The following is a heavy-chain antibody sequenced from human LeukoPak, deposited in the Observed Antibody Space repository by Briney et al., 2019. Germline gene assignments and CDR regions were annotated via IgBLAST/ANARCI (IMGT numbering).Heavy chain of an antibody. CDR2: IYYSGST. Sequence: PSETLSLTCTVSGGSISSSSYYWGWIRQPPGKGLEWIGSIYYSGSTYYNPSLKSRVTISVDTSKNQFSLKLSSVTAADTAVYYCARQDIYDSSGYYLYYFDYWGQGTLVTVSS. J-gene: IGHJ4*02. V-gene: IGHV4-39*01. CDR3: ARQDIYDSSGYYLYYFDY. CDR1: GGSISSSSYY. D-gene: IGHD3-22*01.